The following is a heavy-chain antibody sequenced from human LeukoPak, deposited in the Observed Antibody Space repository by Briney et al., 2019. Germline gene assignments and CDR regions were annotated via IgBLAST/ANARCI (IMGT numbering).Heavy chain of an antibody. J-gene: IGHJ4*02. CDR2: IYNSGTT. V-gene: IGHV4-59*01. CDR1: GASISSYY. Sequence: SETLSLTCTVSGASISSYYWSWIRQPPGKGLEWIGYIYNSGTTNYNPSLKSRVTISVDTSKNQFSLKLSSVTAADTAVYYCARSGGSYYSGYFDYWGQGTLVTVSS. D-gene: IGHD1-26*01. CDR3: ARSGGSYYSGYFDY.